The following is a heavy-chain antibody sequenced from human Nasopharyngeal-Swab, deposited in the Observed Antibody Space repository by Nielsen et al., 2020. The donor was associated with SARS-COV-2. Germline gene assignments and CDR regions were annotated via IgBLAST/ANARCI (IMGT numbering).Heavy chain of an antibody. CDR1: GYTFTSYA. CDR3: ARANIVVVPADPKGSDY. J-gene: IGHJ4*02. Sequence: ASVKVSCKASGYTFTSYAMHWVRQAPGQRLEWMGWINAGNGNTKYSQKFQGRVTITRDTSASTAYMELSSLRSEDTAVYYCARANIVVVPADPKGSDYWGQGTLVTVSS. CDR2: INAGNGNT. V-gene: IGHV1-3*01. D-gene: IGHD2-2*01.